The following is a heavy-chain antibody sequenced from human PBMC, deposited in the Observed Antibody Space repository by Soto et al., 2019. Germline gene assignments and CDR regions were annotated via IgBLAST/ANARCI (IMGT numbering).Heavy chain of an antibody. J-gene: IGHJ4*02. CDR2: IYYSGST. CDR1: GGSISSYY. CDR3: ARSLGELSLYLYY. Sequence: LPETLSLTCTVSGGSISSYYWSWIRQPPGKGLEWIGYIYYSGSTNYNPSLKSRVTISVDTSKNQFSLKLSSVTAADTAVYYCARSLGELSLYLYYWGQGTLVTVSS. D-gene: IGHD3-16*02. V-gene: IGHV4-59*01.